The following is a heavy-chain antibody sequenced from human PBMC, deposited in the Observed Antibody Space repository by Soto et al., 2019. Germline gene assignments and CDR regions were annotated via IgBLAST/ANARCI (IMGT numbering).Heavy chain of an antibody. CDR2: IIPILGTA. CDR3: VREVSAGRSWFDP. D-gene: IGHD6-13*01. J-gene: IGHJ5*02. V-gene: IGHV1-69*06. CDR1: GVTFSSYV. Sequence: QVQLVQSGAEVKKPGSAVKVSCKASGVTFSSYVINWVRQAPGQGLEWLGGIIPILGTANYAQKFRGRVTITADKSTSTAYMELSSLRSDDTAVYYCVREVSAGRSWFDPCGQGTLVTVSS.